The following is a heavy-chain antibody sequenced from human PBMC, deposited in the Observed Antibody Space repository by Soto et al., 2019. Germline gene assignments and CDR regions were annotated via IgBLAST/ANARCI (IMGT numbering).Heavy chain of an antibody. V-gene: IGHV3-72*01. CDR3: AMLGGWSGGSSGMDV. D-gene: IGHD3-10*02. J-gene: IGHJ6*02. Sequence: EVQLVESGGGLVQPGGSLRLSCAASGLIFSDYHMDWVRQAPGKGLEWVGRIRRKANSYTTEYAASVKGRFTISRDDSKNSPDLQMNSLKSEDTAVYYCAMLGGWSGGSSGMDVWGQGTTVTVSS. CDR2: IRRKANSYTT. CDR1: GLIFSDYH.